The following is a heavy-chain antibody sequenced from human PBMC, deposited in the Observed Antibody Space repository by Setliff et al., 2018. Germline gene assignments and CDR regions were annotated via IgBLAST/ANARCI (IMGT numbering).Heavy chain of an antibody. Sequence: GGSLRLSCAASGFTFSSYGMYWVRQAPGKGLEWVAFIRYDGSNKYYADSVKGRFTISRDNSKKTLYLQMNSLRAEDTAVYYCVRDLHWGFDYWGLGTLVTVSS. CDR1: GFTFSSYG. CDR3: VRDLHWGFDY. J-gene: IGHJ4*02. D-gene: IGHD7-27*01. V-gene: IGHV3-30*02. CDR2: IRYDGSNK.